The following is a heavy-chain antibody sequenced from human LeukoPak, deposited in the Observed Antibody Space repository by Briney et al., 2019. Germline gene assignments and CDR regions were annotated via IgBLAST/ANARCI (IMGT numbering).Heavy chain of an antibody. CDR1: GFTFSSYA. CDR2: ISGSGGST. Sequence: PGGSLRLSCAASGFTFSSYAMSWVRQAPGKGLEWVSAISGSGGSTYYADSVKGRFTISRDNSKNTLYLQMNSLRAEDTAVYYCAKDISSSSWYTPYYYGMDVWGQGTTVTVSS. CDR3: AKDISSSSWYTPYYYGMDV. J-gene: IGHJ6*02. D-gene: IGHD6-13*01. V-gene: IGHV3-23*01.